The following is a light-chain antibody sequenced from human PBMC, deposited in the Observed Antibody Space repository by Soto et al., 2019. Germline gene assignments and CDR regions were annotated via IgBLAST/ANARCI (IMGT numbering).Light chain of an antibody. J-gene: IGLJ1*01. Sequence: QSVLTQPPSVSGAPGQRVTISCTGSSSNIGSGYDVHWYQQLPGAAPKLLVYGNSNRPSGVPDRFSGSKSGTSASLAITGFQAEDEAEYCCQSYDSSLSGYYVVGTGTKLTVL. CDR2: GNS. CDR1: SSNIGSGYD. CDR3: QSYDSSLSGYYV. V-gene: IGLV1-40*01.